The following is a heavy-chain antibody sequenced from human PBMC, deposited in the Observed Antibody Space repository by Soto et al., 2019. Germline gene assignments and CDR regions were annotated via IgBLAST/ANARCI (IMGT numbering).Heavy chain of an antibody. V-gene: IGHV3-33*01. CDR3: ARMDEMATIQSLDY. Sequence: QVQLVQSGGGVVQPGRSLTLSCAASGFTFSSYGMHWVRQAPGKGLEWVAVILYDGSNKNYADSVEGRFTISRDNSKNTYYLQMSILAADDTAEYYGARMDEMATIQSLDYWGQGTLVTVSS. D-gene: IGHD5-12*01. J-gene: IGHJ4*02. CDR2: ILYDGSNK. CDR1: GFTFSSYG.